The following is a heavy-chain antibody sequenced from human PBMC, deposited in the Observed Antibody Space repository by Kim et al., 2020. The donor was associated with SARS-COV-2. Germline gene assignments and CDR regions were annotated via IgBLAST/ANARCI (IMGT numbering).Heavy chain of an antibody. CDR1: GFTFSDYY. V-gene: IGHV3-11*05. J-gene: IGHJ6*02. Sequence: GGSLRLSCAVSGFTFSDYYMSWIRQAPGKGLEWVSYISSSSSYTNYADSVKGRFTISRDNAKNSLYLQMNSLRAEATAVYYCGRDGQGRYYDFWSGPPYYYAMDVWGQGTTVTVSS. D-gene: IGHD3-3*01. CDR3: GRDGQGRYYDFWSGPPYYYAMDV. CDR2: ISSSSSYT.